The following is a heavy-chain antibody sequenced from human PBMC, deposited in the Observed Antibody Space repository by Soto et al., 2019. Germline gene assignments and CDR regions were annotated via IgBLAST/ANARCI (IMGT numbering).Heavy chain of an antibody. J-gene: IGHJ5*02. CDR3: AXXXXXSYPRFDP. CDR2: IYYSGST. CDR1: GGSISSYY. V-gene: IGHV4-59*01. D-gene: IGHD3-10*01. Sequence: QVQLQESGPGLVKPSETLSLTCTVSGGSISSYYWSWIRQPPGKGLEWIGYIYYSGSTNYNPSLKSXXXXXXXXXXXXXXXXXXXXXXXXXXXXYCAXXXXXSYPRFDPWGQGTLVTVSS.